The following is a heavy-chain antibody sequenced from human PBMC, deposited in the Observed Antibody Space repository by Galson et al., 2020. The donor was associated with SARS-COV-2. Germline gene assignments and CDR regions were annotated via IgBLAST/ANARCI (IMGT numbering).Heavy chain of an antibody. CDR2: IYYSGST. CDR3: ARVVPAAINSPFGDNWFDP. D-gene: IGHD2-2*01. Sequence: SETLSLTCTVSGGSISSGGYYWSWIRQHPGKGLEWIGYIYYSGSTYYNPSLKSRVTISVDTSKNQFSLKLSSVTAADTAVYYCARVVPAAINSPFGDNWFDPWGQGTLVTVSS. V-gene: IGHV4-31*03. J-gene: IGHJ5*02. CDR1: GGSISSGGYY.